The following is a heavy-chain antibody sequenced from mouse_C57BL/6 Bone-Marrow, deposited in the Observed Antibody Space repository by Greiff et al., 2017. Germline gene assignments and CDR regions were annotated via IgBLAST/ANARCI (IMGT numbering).Heavy chain of an antibody. J-gene: IGHJ3*01. CDR1: GYTFTCYD. D-gene: IGHD4-1*01. Sequence: LVESGPELVKPGASVKLSCKASGYTFTCYDINWVKQRPGQGLAWIGWIYPRDGRPKYNEKFKGKATLTVAPSSSTAYMELHSLTSDDSAVYFCARNWSFAYWGQGTLVTVSA. CDR2: IYPRDGRP. V-gene: IGHV1-85*01. CDR3: ARNWSFAY.